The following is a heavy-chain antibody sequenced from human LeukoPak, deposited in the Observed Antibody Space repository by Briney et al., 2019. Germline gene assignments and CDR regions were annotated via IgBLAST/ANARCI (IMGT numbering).Heavy chain of an antibody. CDR1: GFTLSSYA. V-gene: IGHV3-23*01. CDR2: ISCSGGRT. Sequence: PGGSLRLSCAASGFTLSSYAMSWVRQAPGKGLEWVSAISCSGGRTYYADSAKGRFTISRDNPKNTLYLQMNSLRAEDTAVYSCAKDALYYDILTGRSSDSIDHWGQGTLVTVSS. CDR3: AKDALYYDILTGRSSDSIDH. J-gene: IGHJ4*02. D-gene: IGHD3-9*01.